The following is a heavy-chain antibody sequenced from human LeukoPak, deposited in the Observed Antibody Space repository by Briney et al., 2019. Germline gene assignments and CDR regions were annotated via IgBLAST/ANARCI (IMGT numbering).Heavy chain of an antibody. CDR2: IYTSGST. V-gene: IGHV4-4*09. D-gene: IGHD6-13*01. J-gene: IGHJ3*02. CDR3: ARLLKAAAGTFIAFDI. CDR1: GGSISSYY. Sequence: SETLSLTCTVSGGSISSYYWSWIRQPPGKGLEWIGYIYTSGSTNYNPSLKSRVTISVDTSKNQFSLKPSSVTAADTAVYYCARLLKAAAGTFIAFDIWGQGTMVTVSS.